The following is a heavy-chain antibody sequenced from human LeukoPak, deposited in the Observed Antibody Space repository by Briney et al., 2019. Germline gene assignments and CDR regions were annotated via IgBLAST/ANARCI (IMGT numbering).Heavy chain of an antibody. J-gene: IGHJ4*02. V-gene: IGHV4-34*01. D-gene: IGHD3-22*01. CDR1: GGSFSGYY. CDR3: ARAGGAYYYDSSGYYYGY. CDR2: INHSGST. Sequence: SETLSLTCAVYGGSFSGYYWSWIRQPPGKGLEWIGEINHSGSTNYNPSLKSRVTISVDTSMNQFSLKLSSVTAADTAVYYCARAGGAYYYDSSGYYYGYWGQGTLVTVSS.